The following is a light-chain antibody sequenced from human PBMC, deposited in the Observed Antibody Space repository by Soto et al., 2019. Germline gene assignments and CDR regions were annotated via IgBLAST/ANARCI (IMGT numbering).Light chain of an antibody. CDR1: SSDVGSYNL. CDR3: NSYTSSSTYV. Sequence: QSVLTQPASVSGSPGQSITISCTGTSSDVGSYNLVSWYQQHPGKAPKLMIYEVSNRPSGVSNRFSGSKSGNTASLTISGLQAEDEADYYCNSYTSSSTYVFGTGTKVTVL. CDR2: EVS. J-gene: IGLJ1*01. V-gene: IGLV2-14*02.